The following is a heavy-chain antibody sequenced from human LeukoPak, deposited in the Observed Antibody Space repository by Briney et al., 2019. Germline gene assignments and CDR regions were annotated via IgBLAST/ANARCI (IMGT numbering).Heavy chain of an antibody. J-gene: IGHJ3*02. V-gene: IGHV3-21*01. CDR1: GFTFSSYA. Sequence: PGGSLRLSCAASGFTFSSYAMSWVRQAPGKGLEWVSSISSSSSYIYYADSVKGRFTISRDNAKNSLYLQMNSLRAEDTAVYYCAREDRALNDAFDIWGQGTMVTVSS. CDR3: AREDRALNDAFDI. CDR2: ISSSSSYI.